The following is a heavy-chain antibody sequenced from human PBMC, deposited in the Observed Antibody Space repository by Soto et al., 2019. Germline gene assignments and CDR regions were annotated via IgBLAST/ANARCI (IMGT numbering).Heavy chain of an antibody. CDR3: ASEVTGNIVVVTGYYDGMDV. CDR2: IIPIFGTA. CDR1: GGTFSSYA. Sequence: QVQLVQSGAEVKKPGSSVKVSCKASGGTFSSYAISWVRQAPGQGLEWMGGIIPIFGTANYAQKFQGRVTITADESTSTAYMELSSLRGEDTAVYYCASEVTGNIVVVTGYYDGMDVGGQGTTVTVSS. J-gene: IGHJ6*02. D-gene: IGHD2-21*02. V-gene: IGHV1-69*01.